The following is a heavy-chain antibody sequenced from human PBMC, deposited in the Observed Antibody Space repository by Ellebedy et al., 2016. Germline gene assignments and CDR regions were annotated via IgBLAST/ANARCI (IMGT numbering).Heavy chain of an antibody. Sequence: GESLKISCAASGFTFSSPSMNWVRQAPGKGLEWVSYISSSRSTIYYADSVKGRFTISRDNAKNSLYLQMNSLRAEDTAVYYCAREMGYCSGGSCYARLYYYNGMDVWGQGTTVTVSS. D-gene: IGHD2-15*01. CDR1: GFTFSSPS. CDR2: ISSSRSTI. V-gene: IGHV3-48*01. J-gene: IGHJ6*02. CDR3: AREMGYCSGGSCYARLYYYNGMDV.